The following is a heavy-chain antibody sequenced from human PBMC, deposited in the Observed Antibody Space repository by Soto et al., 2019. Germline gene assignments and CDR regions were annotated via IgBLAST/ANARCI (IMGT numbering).Heavy chain of an antibody. J-gene: IGHJ5*02. Sequence: SETLSLTCTVSGGSISSYYWSWIRQPPGKGLEWIGYIYYSGSTNYNPSLKSRVTISVDTSKNQFSLKLSSVTAADTAVYYCARYGTPIYGDYPTSPYDWFDPWGQGTLVTVSS. V-gene: IGHV4-59*01. CDR3: ARYGTPIYGDYPTSPYDWFDP. D-gene: IGHD4-17*01. CDR1: GGSISSYY. CDR2: IYYSGST.